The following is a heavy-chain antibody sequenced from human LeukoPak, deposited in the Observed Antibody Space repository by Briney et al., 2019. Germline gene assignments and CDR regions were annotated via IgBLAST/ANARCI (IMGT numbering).Heavy chain of an antibody. CDR1: TFTFSSYG. J-gene: IGHJ4*02. D-gene: IGHD6-19*01. Sequence: GGSLRLSCAASTFTFSSYGMHWVRQAPGKGLEWVAFIQYDGNKRYYADSVKGRFTISRDNAKNTLYLQMNSLRAEDTAVYYCAVAGKRVYFDYWGQGTLVTVSS. V-gene: IGHV3-30*02. CDR2: IQYDGNKR. CDR3: AVAGKRVYFDY.